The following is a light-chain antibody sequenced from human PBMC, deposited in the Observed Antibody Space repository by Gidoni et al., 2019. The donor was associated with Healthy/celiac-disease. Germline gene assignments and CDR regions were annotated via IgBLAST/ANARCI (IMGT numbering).Light chain of an antibody. J-gene: IGKJ2*01. CDR3: QQYNNWPPMYT. Sequence: IVLTQSPATLSVSPGDSATLSCRASKSVSSNLAWYQQQPGQAPRLLIYGASTRATGIPARFSGSGSGTEFTLTISSLQSEDFAVYDCQQYNNWPPMYTFGQGTKLEIK. CDR2: GAS. CDR1: KSVSSN. V-gene: IGKV3-15*01.